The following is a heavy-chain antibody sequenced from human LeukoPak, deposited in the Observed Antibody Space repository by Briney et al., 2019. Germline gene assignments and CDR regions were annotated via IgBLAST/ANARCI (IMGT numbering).Heavy chain of an antibody. Sequence: GASVKVSCKASGYIFTDYYIHWIRQAPGQGREWMGWINPNSGGTNYAQKFQGRVTMTRDTSISTAYMELSRLRSDDTAVYYCAREDYYGSGSYHFWDYWDQGTLVTASS. CDR2: INPNSGGT. D-gene: IGHD3-10*01. V-gene: IGHV1-2*02. J-gene: IGHJ4*02. CDR3: AREDYYGSGSYHFWDY. CDR1: GYIFTDYY.